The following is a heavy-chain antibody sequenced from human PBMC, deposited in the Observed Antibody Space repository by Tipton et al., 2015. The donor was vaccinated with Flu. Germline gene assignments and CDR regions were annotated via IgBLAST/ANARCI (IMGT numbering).Heavy chain of an antibody. D-gene: IGHD2-2*01. CDR2: IYSSQYT. J-gene: IGHJ4*02. V-gene: IGHV4-59*12. Sequence: LRLSCTVSGGSISSYYWNWIRQPPGKGLEWIGYIYSSQYTKYNPSLKSRVTISVDTSKKQFSLRLRSVTAADTAVYYCARDPSLGMPDYFDYWGQGTLVTASS. CDR3: ARDPSLGMPDYFDY. CDR1: GGSISSYY.